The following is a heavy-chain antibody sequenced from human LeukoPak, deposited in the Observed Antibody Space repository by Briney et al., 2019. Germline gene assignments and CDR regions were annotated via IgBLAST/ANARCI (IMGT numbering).Heavy chain of an antibody. V-gene: IGHV3-NL1*01. D-gene: IGHD1-26*01. J-gene: IGHJ6*03. CDR2: ITGSDTTA. CDR3: AKSGASPLYHMDV. CDR1: GFTFSTYG. Sequence: PGGSLRLSCAASGFTFSTYGMHWVRQAPGKGLEWVSGITGSDTTAYHAGSVRGRFTISRDDSKNTLYLQMSSLRVDDTAIYYCAKSGASPLYHMDVWGRGATVTVSS.